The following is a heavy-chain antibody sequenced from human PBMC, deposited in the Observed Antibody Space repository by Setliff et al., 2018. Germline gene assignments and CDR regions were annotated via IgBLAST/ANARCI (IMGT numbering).Heavy chain of an antibody. V-gene: IGHV1-3*01. Sequence: GASVKVSCKASGFTSTNYAIHWVRQAPGQRPECMGWIHAGNGDTKYSQKFQGRVTITRDTSASTVYMELSSLRSEDTAAYYCASAHYYSGYIEYFQYWGQGTLVTVSS. D-gene: IGHD5-12*01. CDR1: GFTSTNYA. CDR2: IHAGNGDT. CDR3: ASAHYYSGYIEYFQY. J-gene: IGHJ1*01.